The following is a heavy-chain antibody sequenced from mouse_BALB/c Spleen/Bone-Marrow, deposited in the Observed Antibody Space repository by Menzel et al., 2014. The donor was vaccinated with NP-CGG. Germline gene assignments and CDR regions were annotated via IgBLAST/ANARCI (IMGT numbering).Heavy chain of an antibody. V-gene: IGHV1-14*01. CDR2: INPNNAGS. CDR1: GYTFTSYV. CDR3: ARGKTYAMDY. Sequence: VQLQQSGPELVKPGASVQMSCKASGYTFTSYVMHWVKQKPGQGLEWIGFINPNNAGSKYNEKFKGKATRTSDRSSSTAYRELSSLTSEDSAVYYCARGKTYAMDYWGQGTSVTVSS. D-gene: IGHD2-1*01. J-gene: IGHJ4*01.